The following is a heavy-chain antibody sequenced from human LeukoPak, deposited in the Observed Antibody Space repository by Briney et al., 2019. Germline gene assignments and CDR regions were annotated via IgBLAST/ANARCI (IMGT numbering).Heavy chain of an antibody. CDR1: GFTFSSYN. CDR2: ISSSSSYI. CDR3: ARVPPTMVTLFDY. D-gene: IGHD5-18*01. Sequence: GGSLRLSCAASGFTFSSYNINWVRQAPGRGLEWVSSISSSSSYIYYAASVKGRFTISRDNAKNSLYPQMNSLRAEDTAVYYCARVPPTMVTLFDYWGQGTLVTVSS. J-gene: IGHJ4*02. V-gene: IGHV3-21*01.